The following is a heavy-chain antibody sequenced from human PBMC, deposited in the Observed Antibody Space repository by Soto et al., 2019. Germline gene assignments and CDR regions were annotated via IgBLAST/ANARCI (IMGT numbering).Heavy chain of an antibody. CDR3: ARVLFEAYSGYFFDY. J-gene: IGHJ4*02. CDR1: GYTFTSYG. Sequence: QVQLVQSGAEVKKPGASVKVSCKASGYTFTSYGISWVRQAPGQGLEWLGWISAYNGNTNYAQKLQGRVTMTTDTSTSTAYMELRSLRSDDTAVYYCARVLFEAYSGYFFDYWGQGTLVTVSS. V-gene: IGHV1-18*01. CDR2: ISAYNGNT. D-gene: IGHD5-12*01.